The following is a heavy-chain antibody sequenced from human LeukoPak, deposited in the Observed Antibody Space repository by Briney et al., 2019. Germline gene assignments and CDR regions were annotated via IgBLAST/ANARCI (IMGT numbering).Heavy chain of an antibody. V-gene: IGHV4-34*01. J-gene: IGHJ5*02. CDR2: INHSGST. CDR3: AREGGYMSGYEGNWFDP. CDR1: GGSSSGYY. Sequence: SETLSLTCAVYGGSSSGYYWSWIRQPPGKGLEWIGEINHSGSTNYNPSLKSRVTISVDTSKNQFSLKLSSVTAADTAVYYCAREGGYMSGYEGNWFDPWGQGTLVTVSS. D-gene: IGHD5-12*01.